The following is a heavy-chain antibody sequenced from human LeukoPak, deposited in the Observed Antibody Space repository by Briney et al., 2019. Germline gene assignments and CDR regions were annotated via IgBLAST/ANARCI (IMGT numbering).Heavy chain of an antibody. CDR2: IGTAGDT. J-gene: IGHJ4*02. Sequence: GGSLRLSCAASGFTFKSYDMHWVRQAAGEGLEWVSAIGTAGDTYYPGSVKGRFTISRENAKNSLYLQMNSLRAGDTAVYYCARGGRGSSWFDNWGQGTLVTVSS. CDR3: ARGGRGSSWFDN. CDR1: GFTFKSYD. V-gene: IGHV3-13*01. D-gene: IGHD6-13*01.